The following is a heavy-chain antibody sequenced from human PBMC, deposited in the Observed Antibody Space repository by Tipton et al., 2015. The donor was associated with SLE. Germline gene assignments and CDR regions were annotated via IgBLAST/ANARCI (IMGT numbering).Heavy chain of an antibody. V-gene: IGHV4-31*03. D-gene: IGHD3-22*01. CDR3: AREAHYYDSSGTLTGY. Sequence: TLSLTCTVSGGSISSGGYYWSWIRQHPGKGLEWIGYIYYSGSTYYNPSLKSRVTISVDTSKNQFSLKLSSVTAADTAVYYCAREAHYYDSSGTLTGYWCQGTLVTVSS. CDR2: IYYSGST. CDR1: GGSISSGGYY. J-gene: IGHJ4*02.